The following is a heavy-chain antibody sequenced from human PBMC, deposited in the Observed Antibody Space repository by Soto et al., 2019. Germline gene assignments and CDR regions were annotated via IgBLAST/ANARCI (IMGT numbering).Heavy chain of an antibody. CDR1: GFTFSNAW. J-gene: IGHJ3*02. D-gene: IGHD2-2*01. CDR3: TTDIVVVPAATHDAFDI. Sequence: GGSLRLSCAASGFTFSNAWMNWVRQAPGKGLEWVGRIKSKTDGGTTDYAAPVKGRFTISRDDSKNTLYLQMNSLKTDDTAVYYCTTDIVVVPAATHDAFDIWGQGTMVTVSS. CDR2: IKSKTDGGTT. V-gene: IGHV3-15*07.